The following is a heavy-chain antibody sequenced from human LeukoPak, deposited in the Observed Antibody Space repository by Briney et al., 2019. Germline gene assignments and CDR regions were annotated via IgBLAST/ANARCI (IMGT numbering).Heavy chain of an antibody. D-gene: IGHD5-18*01. CDR2: ISYDGSNK. V-gene: IGHV3-30-3*01. J-gene: IGHJ3*02. CDR3: ARAGGWIQHGFDI. Sequence: GRSLRLSCAASGFTFSSYAMHWVRQAPGKGLEWVAVISYDGSNKYYADSVKGRFTISRDNSKNTLYLRMNSLRAEDTAVYYCARAGGWIQHGFDIWGQGTMVTVSS. CDR1: GFTFSSYA.